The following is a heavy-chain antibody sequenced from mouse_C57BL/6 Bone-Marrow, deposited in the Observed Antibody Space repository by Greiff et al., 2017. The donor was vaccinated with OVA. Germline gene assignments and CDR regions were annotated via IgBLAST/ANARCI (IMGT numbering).Heavy chain of an antibody. D-gene: IGHD2-4*01. Sequence: QVQLQQSGAELVKPGASVKMSCKASGYTFTTYPIEWMKQNHGKSLEWIGNFHPYNDDTKYNEKFKGKATLTVEKSSSTVYLELSRLTSDDAAVYYCARRGLRRLHWYFDVWGTGTTVTVSS. CDR3: ARRGLRRLHWYFDV. CDR1: GYTFTTYP. CDR2: FHPYNDDT. V-gene: IGHV1-47*01. J-gene: IGHJ1*03.